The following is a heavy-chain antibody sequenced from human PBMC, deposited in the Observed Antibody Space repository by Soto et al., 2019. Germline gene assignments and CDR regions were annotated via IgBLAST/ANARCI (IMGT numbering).Heavy chain of an antibody. CDR2: INPNSGDT. CDR1: GYTFTGYH. CDR3: ATSGSCSSTSCYAFDI. Sequence: QVQLVQSGAEVKKPGASVKVSCKASGYTFTGYHMHWVRQAPGQGLEWMGWINPNSGDTNYAQNFQGWVTMTRDTSISTAYMELSRLRSDDTAVYYFATSGSCSSTSCYAFDIWGQGTMVTVSS. D-gene: IGHD2-2*01. V-gene: IGHV1-2*04. J-gene: IGHJ3*02.